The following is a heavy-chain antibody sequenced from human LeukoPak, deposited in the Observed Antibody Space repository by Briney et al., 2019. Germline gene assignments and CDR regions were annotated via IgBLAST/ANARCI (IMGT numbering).Heavy chain of an antibody. J-gene: IGHJ4*02. D-gene: IGHD3-10*01. CDR3: AREVSNYGSGSYDY. V-gene: IGHV1-2*02. Sequence: ASVKVSCKASGYTFTGYYMHWVRQAPGQGLEWMGWINPNSGGTNYAQKFQGRVTMTSDTSISTAYMELSRLRSDDTAVYYCAREVSNYGSGSYDYWGQGTLVTVSS. CDR2: INPNSGGT. CDR1: GYTFTGYY.